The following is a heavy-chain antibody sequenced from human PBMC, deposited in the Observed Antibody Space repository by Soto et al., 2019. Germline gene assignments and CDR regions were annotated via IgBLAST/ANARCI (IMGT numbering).Heavy chain of an antibody. CDR2: ISGGGGGK. CDR3: GRTNRGGFGISGHVHLEH. D-gene: IGHD7-27*01. J-gene: IGHJ5*02. Sequence: PGGSLRLSCATSGFTFDNYAMSWVRQAPGKGLEWVSAISGGGGGKYYADSVKGRFSVFRDNSKSTLYLHMTDLRAEDTAVYYCGRTNRGGFGISGHVHLEHWGQGT. V-gene: IGHV3-23*01. CDR1: GFTFDNYA.